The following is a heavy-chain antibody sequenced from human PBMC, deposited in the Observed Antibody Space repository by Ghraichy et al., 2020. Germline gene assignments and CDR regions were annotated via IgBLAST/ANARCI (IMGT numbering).Heavy chain of an antibody. CDR3: AKDREGF. V-gene: IGHV3-30*02. Sequence: LSLTCAASDRTYNRNGELWLREAPGKGLEWVAFIRYDGSNKYYADSVKGRFTISRDNSKNTLYLQMNSLRAEDTAVYYCAKDREGFWGQGTRVTVS. CDR2: IRYDGSNK. J-gene: IGHJ4*02. CDR1: DRTYNRNG.